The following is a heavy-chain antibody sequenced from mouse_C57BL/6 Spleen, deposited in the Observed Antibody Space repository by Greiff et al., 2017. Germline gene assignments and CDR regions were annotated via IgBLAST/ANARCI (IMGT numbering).Heavy chain of an antibody. V-gene: IGHV1-64*01. J-gene: IGHJ1*03. Sequence: QVQLQQPGAELVKPGASVKLSCKASGYTFTSYWMHWVKQRPGQGLEWIGMIHPNSGSTNYNEKFKSKATLTVDKSSSTAYMQLSSLTSEDSAVYYCARWGYGSQWGFDVWGTGTTVTVSS. CDR2: IHPNSGST. D-gene: IGHD1-1*01. CDR3: ARWGYGSQWGFDV. CDR1: GYTFTSYW.